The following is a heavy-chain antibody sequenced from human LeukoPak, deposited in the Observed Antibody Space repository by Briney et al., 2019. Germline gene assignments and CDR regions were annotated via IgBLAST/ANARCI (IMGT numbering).Heavy chain of an antibody. J-gene: IGHJ4*02. CDR3: ARGDFYDSSGYPPM. D-gene: IGHD3-22*01. V-gene: IGHV4-34*01. CDR1: GGSFSGYY. CDR2: INHSGST. Sequence: PSETLSLTCAVYGGSFSGYYWSWIRQPPGKGLEWIGEINHSGSTNYNPSLKSRVTISVDTSKNQFSLKLSSVTAADTAVYYCARGDFYDSSGYPPMWGQGTLVTVSS.